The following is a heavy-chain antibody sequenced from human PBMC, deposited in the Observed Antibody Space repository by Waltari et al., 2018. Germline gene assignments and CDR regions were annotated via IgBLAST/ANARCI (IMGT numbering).Heavy chain of an antibody. CDR3: ARVTLLEWLPYYFDY. Sequence: QVQLQESGPGLVKPSETLSLTCTVSGGSLSSHYWSWIRQPPGKGLEWIGYIYYSGSTNYNPSLKSRVTISVDTSKNQFSLKLSSVTAADTAVYYCARVTLLEWLPYYFDYWGQGTLVTVSS. V-gene: IGHV4-59*11. J-gene: IGHJ4*02. CDR1: GGSLSSHY. D-gene: IGHD3-3*01. CDR2: IYYSGST.